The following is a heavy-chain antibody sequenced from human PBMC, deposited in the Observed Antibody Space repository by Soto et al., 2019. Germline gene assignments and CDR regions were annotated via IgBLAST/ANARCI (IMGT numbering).Heavy chain of an antibody. CDR3: ASPSGGSDSFDI. J-gene: IGHJ3*02. CDR2: TYYRSKWFN. Sequence: SQTLSLTCAISGDSVSSISTAWNWIRQSPSRGLEWLGRTYYRSKWFNDYAISVKSRITITPDTSKNKFSLQLNSVTLEDTAVYYCASPSGGSDSFDIWGQGTMVTVSS. V-gene: IGHV6-1*01. CDR1: GDSVSSISTA. D-gene: IGHD2-15*01.